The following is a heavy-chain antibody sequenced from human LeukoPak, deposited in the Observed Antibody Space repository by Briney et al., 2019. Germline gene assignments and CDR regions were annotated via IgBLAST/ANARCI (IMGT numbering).Heavy chain of an antibody. Sequence: SETLSLTCTVSGGSISSYYWSWIRQPPGKGLEWIGYIYYSGSTNYNPSLKSRVTISVDTSKNQFSLKLSFVTAADTAVYYCARAEVDTAMVGTFDYWGQGTLVTVSS. CDR1: GGSISSYY. V-gene: IGHV4-59*12. CDR3: ARAEVDTAMVGTFDY. J-gene: IGHJ4*02. D-gene: IGHD5-18*01. CDR2: IYYSGST.